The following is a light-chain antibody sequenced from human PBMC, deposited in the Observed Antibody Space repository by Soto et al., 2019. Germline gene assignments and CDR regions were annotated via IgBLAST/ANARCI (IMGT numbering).Light chain of an antibody. CDR3: QQYGSSLQT. CDR2: GAS. CDR1: QSISSSY. J-gene: IGKJ1*01. Sequence: EIVLTQSPGTLSLSPGERATLSCRANQSISSSYLAWYQQKPGQAPRLLIYGASSRATGIPDRFSGSGSGTDFTLTINRLEPEDFAVYYCQQYGSSLQTFGQGTKVDI. V-gene: IGKV3-20*01.